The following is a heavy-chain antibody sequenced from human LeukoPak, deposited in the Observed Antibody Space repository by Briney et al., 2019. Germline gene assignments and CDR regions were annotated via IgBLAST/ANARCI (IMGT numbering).Heavy chain of an antibody. V-gene: IGHV3-64D*06. D-gene: IGHD3-9*01. CDR2: ISSNGGST. CDR3: VKDYDILTGYFDY. CDR1: GFTFSSYA. J-gene: IGHJ4*02. Sequence: PGGSLRLSCSASGFTFSSYAMHWVRQAPGKGLEYVSAISSNGGSTYYADSVKGRSTISRDNSKNTLYLQMSSLRAEDTAVYYCVKDYDILTGYFDYWGQGTLVTVSS.